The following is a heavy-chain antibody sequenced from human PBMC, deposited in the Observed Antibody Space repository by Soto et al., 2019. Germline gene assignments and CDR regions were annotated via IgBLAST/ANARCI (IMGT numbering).Heavy chain of an antibody. CDR2: IYYSGST. CDR1: GCSISSGDYY. CDR3: ARDFLLEAAAGYYYYYGMDV. Sequence: SETLSLTCTVSGCSISSGDYYWSWIRQPPGKGLEWIGYIYYSGSTYYNPSLKSRVTISVDTSKNQFSLKLSSVTAADTAVYYCARDFLLEAAAGYYYYYGMDVWGQGTTVTVSS. J-gene: IGHJ6*02. D-gene: IGHD6-13*01. V-gene: IGHV4-30-4*01.